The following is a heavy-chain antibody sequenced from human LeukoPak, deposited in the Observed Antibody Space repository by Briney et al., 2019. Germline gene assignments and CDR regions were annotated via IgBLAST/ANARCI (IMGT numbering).Heavy chain of an antibody. J-gene: IGHJ6*03. CDR3: AKDAYGGATFFYYMDV. D-gene: IGHD2/OR15-2a*01. Sequence: GGSLRLSCAGSGFSFDDYAVHWVRQTPGKGLEWVSGISWNSGNIAYADFVGGRFTISRDNAKNSLSLQMNSLSDEDTAVYYCAKDAYGGATFFYYMDVWGKGTTVTVSS. CDR2: ISWNSGNI. V-gene: IGHV3-9*01. CDR1: GFSFDDYA.